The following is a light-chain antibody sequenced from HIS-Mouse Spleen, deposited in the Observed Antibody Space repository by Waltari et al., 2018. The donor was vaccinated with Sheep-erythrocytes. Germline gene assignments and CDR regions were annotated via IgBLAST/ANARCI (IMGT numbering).Light chain of an antibody. J-gene: IGLJ3*02. CDR2: EGS. Sequence: QSALTQPASVSGSPGQSITISCTGPSSAVGRYNLVSWYQQHPGKAPKLMIYEGSKRPSGVSNRFSGSKSGNTASLTISGLQAEDEADYYCRSYAGSSTPWVFGGGTKLTVL. CDR3: RSYAGSSTPWV. CDR1: SSAVGRYNL. V-gene: IGLV2-23*01.